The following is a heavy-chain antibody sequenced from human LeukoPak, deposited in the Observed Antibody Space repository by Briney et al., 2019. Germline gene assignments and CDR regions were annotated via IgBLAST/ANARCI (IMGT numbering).Heavy chain of an antibody. CDR3: ARTIAGGYCSGGSCFYDY. J-gene: IGHJ4*02. D-gene: IGHD2-15*01. CDR2: IYYSGST. V-gene: IGHV4-39*01. Sequence: PSETLSLTCTVSGGSISSSSYYWGWIRQPPGKGLEWIGSIYYSGSTYYNPSLKSRVTISVDTSKNQFSLKLSSVTAADTAVYYCARTIAGGYCSGGSCFYDYWGRGTLVTVSS. CDR1: GGSISSSSYY.